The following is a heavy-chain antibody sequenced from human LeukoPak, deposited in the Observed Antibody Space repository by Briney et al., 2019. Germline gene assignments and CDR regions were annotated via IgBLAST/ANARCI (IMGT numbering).Heavy chain of an antibody. V-gene: IGHV4-59*08. Sequence: SETLSLTCSVSGASITNYYWNWLRQPPGKGPEWIGYIYYSGTTHYNPALKRRITVSRDTSKNHFHLQLSSVTAADTPVYYCARQGIRGQWLVHFDYWGQGTLVTVS. CDR1: GASITNYY. CDR2: IYYSGTT. D-gene: IGHD6-19*01. CDR3: ARQGIRGQWLVHFDY. J-gene: IGHJ4*02.